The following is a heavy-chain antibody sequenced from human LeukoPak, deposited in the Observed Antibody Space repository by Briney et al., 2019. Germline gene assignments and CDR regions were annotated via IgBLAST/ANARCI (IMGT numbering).Heavy chain of an antibody. CDR2: ISYDGSNK. CDR3: AKSPYALGSYGIAGDY. Sequence: GGSLRLSCAASGFTFSSYAMHWVRQAPGKGLEWVAVISYDGSNKYYVDSVKGRFTISRDNSKNTMYLQMTSLRAEDTAVFYCAKSPYALGSYGIAGDYWGQGTLVTVSS. V-gene: IGHV3-30-3*02. CDR1: GFTFSSYA. J-gene: IGHJ4*02. D-gene: IGHD3-10*01.